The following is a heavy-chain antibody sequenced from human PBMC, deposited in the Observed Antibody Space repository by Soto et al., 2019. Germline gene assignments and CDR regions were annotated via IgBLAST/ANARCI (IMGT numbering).Heavy chain of an antibody. J-gene: IGHJ5*02. CDR3: ARGGGTMVRGVHFSKQGKRGRDNWFDP. Sequence: PSETLSLTCAVYGGSFSGYYWSWIRQPPGKGLEWIGEINHSRSTNYNPSLKSRVTISVDTSKNQFSLKLSSVTAADTAVYYCARGGGTMVRGVHFSKQGKRGRDNWFDPWGQGTLVTVSS. V-gene: IGHV4-34*01. CDR2: INHSRST. CDR1: GGSFSGYY. D-gene: IGHD3-10*01.